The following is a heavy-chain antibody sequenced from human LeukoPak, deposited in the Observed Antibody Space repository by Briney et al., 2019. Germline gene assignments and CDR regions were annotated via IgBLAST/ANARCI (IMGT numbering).Heavy chain of an antibody. CDR3: ASARHGDYVWDY. V-gene: IGHV5-51*01. Sequence: GESLKISCKGSGYSFTYWIGWVRQMPGKGLEWLGIIYSGDSHTKYSPSFQGRVTISADKSISTAYLQWSSLEASDTAMYYCASARHGDYVWDYWGQGTLVTVSS. J-gene: IGHJ4*02. D-gene: IGHD4-17*01. CDR1: GYSFTYW. CDR2: IYSGDSHT.